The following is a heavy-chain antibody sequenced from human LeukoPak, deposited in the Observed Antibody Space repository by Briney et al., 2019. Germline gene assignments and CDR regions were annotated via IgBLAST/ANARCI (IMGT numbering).Heavy chain of an antibody. J-gene: IGHJ4*02. V-gene: IGHV4-31*03. CDR2: IHYPRRT. CDR3: ARESSGYQTYFDS. CDR1: GGSLSRGGYY. Sequence: SQTLSLTCTVSGGSLSRGGYYWSWIRQRPRNGLEWIGYIHYPRRTYYNPSLKSRIIMSVDTSKNQFSLKLSSVTAADTAVYYCARESSGYQTYFDSWGQGILVTVSS. D-gene: IGHD3-22*01.